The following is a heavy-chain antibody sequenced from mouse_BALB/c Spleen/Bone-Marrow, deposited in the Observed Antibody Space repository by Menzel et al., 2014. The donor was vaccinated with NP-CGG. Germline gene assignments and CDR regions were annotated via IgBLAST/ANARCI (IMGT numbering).Heavy chain of an antibody. Sequence: VKLVESGPGLVAPSQSLSITCTVSGFSLTSYDISWIRQPPGKGLEWLGVIWTGGGTNYNSAFMSRLSISKDNSKSQVFLKMNSLQTDDTAIYYCVRGVYFDYWGQGTTLAVSS. CDR3: VRGVYFDY. V-gene: IGHV2-9-2*01. CDR1: GFSLTSYD. CDR2: IWTGGGT. J-gene: IGHJ2*01.